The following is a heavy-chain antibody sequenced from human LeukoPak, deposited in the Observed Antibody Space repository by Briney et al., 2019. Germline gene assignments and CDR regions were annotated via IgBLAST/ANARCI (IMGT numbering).Heavy chain of an antibody. Sequence: GASVKVSCKASGYNFNGYYIHWIRQAPGQGLKWMGWINPGSGTTHSAEKFQGRITMTRDTSIKTAYMELSRLRSDDTAVYYCARDSRSSGWYYYYYYMDVWGKGTTVTVSS. CDR1: GYNFNGYY. CDR2: INPGSGTT. CDR3: ARDSRSSGWYYYYYYMDV. V-gene: IGHV1-2*02. J-gene: IGHJ6*03. D-gene: IGHD6-19*01.